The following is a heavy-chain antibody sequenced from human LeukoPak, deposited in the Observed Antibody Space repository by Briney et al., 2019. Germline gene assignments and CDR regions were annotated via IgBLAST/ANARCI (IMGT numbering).Heavy chain of an antibody. CDR1: GYTFTSYD. CDR2: MNPNTGNT. D-gene: IGHD2-15*01. Sequence: GASGKVSCKASGYTFTSYDINWVRQATGPGLEWMGGMNPNTGNTVYAQTFPGRVTITRNTSISTAYMELSSLRSEDTAVYYCARNGAATETKLDFWGQGTLVTVSS. V-gene: IGHV1-8*03. CDR3: ARNGAATETKLDF. J-gene: IGHJ4*02.